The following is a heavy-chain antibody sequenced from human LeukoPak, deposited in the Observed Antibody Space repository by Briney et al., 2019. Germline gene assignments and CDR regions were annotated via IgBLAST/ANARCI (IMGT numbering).Heavy chain of an antibody. V-gene: IGHV3-30*02. Sequence: GGSLRLSCAASGFTFSSYGMHWVRQAPGKGLEWVAFIRYDGSNKYYADSVKGRFTISKDNSKNTLYLQMNSLRAEDTAVYYCAKGDTAMVPFDYWGQGTLVTVS. D-gene: IGHD5-18*01. CDR3: AKGDTAMVPFDY. J-gene: IGHJ4*02. CDR1: GFTFSSYG. CDR2: IRYDGSNK.